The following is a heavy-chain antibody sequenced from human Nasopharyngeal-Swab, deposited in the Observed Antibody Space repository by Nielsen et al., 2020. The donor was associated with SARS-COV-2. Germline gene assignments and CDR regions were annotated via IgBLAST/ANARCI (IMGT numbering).Heavy chain of an antibody. CDR2: IYPGDSDT. CDR1: GSSFTSYW. D-gene: IGHD6-13*01. Sequence: GESLKISCKGSGSSFTSYWIGWVRQMPGKGLEWMGIIYPGDSDTRYSPSFQGQVTISADKSISTAYLLWSSLKASDTAMYYCARHATPAISWESFDIWGHGTTVSVSS. CDR3: ARHATPAISWESFDI. V-gene: IGHV5-51*01. J-gene: IGHJ3*02.